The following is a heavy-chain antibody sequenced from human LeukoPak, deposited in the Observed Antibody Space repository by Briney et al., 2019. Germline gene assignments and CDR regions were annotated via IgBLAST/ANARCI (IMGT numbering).Heavy chain of an antibody. Sequence: ASVKVSCKASGYIFIDYETNCVRQASGQGFEWMGWMIPKSGDKDYEQKFQGRVTLPRDSSISTVYMELSRLRSEDTALYYCTRGRYMDVWGKGTTVTVSS. J-gene: IGHJ6*03. V-gene: IGHV1-8*03. CDR3: TRGRYMDV. CDR2: MIPKSGDK. CDR1: GYIFIDYE.